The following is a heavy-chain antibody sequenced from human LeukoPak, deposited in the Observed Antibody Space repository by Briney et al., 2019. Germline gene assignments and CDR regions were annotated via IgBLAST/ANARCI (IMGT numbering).Heavy chain of an antibody. V-gene: IGHV1-8*03. Sequence: ASVKVSCKASGYAFTSYDINWVRQATGQGLEWMGWMNPNSGNTGYAQKFQGRVTITRNTSISTAYMELSSLRSEDTAVYYCARDGRYDFDSFDYWGQGTLVTVSS. CDR3: ARDGRYDFDSFDY. J-gene: IGHJ4*02. CDR2: MNPNSGNT. D-gene: IGHD3-3*01. CDR1: GYAFTSYD.